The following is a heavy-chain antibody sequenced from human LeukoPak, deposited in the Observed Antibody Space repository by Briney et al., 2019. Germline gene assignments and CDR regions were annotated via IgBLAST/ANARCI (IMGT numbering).Heavy chain of an antibody. J-gene: IGHJ4*02. CDR3: ARSTRGSLDY. CDR1: AFTFTDHY. D-gene: IGHD2-2*01. V-gene: IGHV3-72*01. Sequence: GGSLRLSCAASAFTFTDHYMDWVRQAPGKGMEWVGRTTHRANGYNTDYATSVKGRFTISRDDSQTSVYLQMNSLKIDDTAIYYCARSTRGSLDYWGQGVLVTVSS. CDR2: TTHRANGYNT.